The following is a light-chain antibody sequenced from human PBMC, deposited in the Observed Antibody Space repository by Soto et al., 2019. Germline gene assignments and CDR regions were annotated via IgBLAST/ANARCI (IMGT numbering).Light chain of an antibody. Sequence: EIVLTQSPATLTLSPGERATLSCRASQSVSSYLAWYQQKPGQAPRLLIYDASNRATGIPARFSGSGSGTDFTLTISSLEREDFAVYSCQHRTFGPGTKVDIK. V-gene: IGKV3-11*01. CDR3: QHRT. CDR2: DAS. J-gene: IGKJ3*01. CDR1: QSVSSY.